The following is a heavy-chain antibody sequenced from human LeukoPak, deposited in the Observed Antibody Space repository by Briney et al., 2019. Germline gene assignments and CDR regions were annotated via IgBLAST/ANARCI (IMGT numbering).Heavy chain of an antibody. CDR3: ARHFTYYYDSSGYPRDAFDI. J-gene: IGHJ3*02. Sequence: SETLSLTCTVSVGSISPYYRSWIRQSPGKGLVWIGYIYYSGSTNYNPSLKSRVTISVDMSKNQVSLKLSSVTAADTALYYCARHFTYYYDSSGYPRDAFDIWGQGTMVTVSS. V-gene: IGHV4-59*08. D-gene: IGHD3-22*01. CDR1: VGSISPYY. CDR2: IYYSGST.